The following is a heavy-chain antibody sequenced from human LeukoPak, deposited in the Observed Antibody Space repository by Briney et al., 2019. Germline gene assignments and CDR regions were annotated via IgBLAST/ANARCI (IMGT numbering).Heavy chain of an antibody. D-gene: IGHD3-9*01. Sequence: SVKVSCKASGGTLSSYAISWVRQAPGQGLEWMGGIIPIFGTANYAQKLQGRVTITADESTSTAYMELSSLRSEDTAVYYCARDSTATGDYDILTGYYKNAFDIWGQGTMVTVSS. CDR2: IIPIFGTA. CDR3: ARDSTATGDYDILTGYYKNAFDI. V-gene: IGHV1-69*01. CDR1: GGTLSSYA. J-gene: IGHJ3*02.